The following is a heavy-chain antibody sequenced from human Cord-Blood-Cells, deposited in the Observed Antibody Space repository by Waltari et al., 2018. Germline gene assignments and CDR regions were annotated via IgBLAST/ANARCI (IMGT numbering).Heavy chain of an antibody. CDR2: IYYSGRT. J-gene: IGHJ4*02. Sequence: QLQLQESGPGLVKPSETLSLTCTVSGGSISSSSYYWGWIRQPPGKGLEWIGSIYYSGRTYYNPSLKIRVPISVDTSKNQFSLKLGSVTAADTAVYYCARQQSRYSYGLGLWGQGNLVTVSS. D-gene: IGHD5-18*01. CDR1: GGSISSSSYY. CDR3: ARQQSRYSYGLGL. V-gene: IGHV4-39*01.